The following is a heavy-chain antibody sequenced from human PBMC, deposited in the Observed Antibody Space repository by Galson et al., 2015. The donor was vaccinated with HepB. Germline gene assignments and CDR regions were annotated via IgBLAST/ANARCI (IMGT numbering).Heavy chain of an antibody. CDR2: IWYDGSNK. J-gene: IGHJ3*02. Sequence: SLRLSCAASGFTFSSYGMHWVRQAPGKGLEWVAVIWYDGSNKYYADSVKGRFTISRDNSKNTLYLQMNSLRAEDTAVYYCARDRRKLTLAFDIWGQGTMVTVSS. CDR1: GFTFSSYG. CDR3: ARDRRKLTLAFDI. D-gene: IGHD1-14*01. V-gene: IGHV3-33*08.